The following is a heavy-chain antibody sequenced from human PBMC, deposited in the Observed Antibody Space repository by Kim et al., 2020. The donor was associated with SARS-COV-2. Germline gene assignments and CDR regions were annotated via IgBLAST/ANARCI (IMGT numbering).Heavy chain of an antibody. CDR1: GDSVSSNSAA. CDR2: TYYRSKWYN. J-gene: IGHJ6*02. CDR3: ARDGTSGGGNLYYYASSVWVYGMDV. Sequence: SQTLSLTCAISGDSVSSNSAAWNWIRQSPSRGLEWLGRTYYRSKWYNDYAVSVKSRITINPDTSKNQFSLQLNSVTPEDTAVYYCARDGTSGGGNLYYYASSVWVYGMDVWGQGTTVTVSS. D-gene: IGHD3-22*01. V-gene: IGHV6-1*01.